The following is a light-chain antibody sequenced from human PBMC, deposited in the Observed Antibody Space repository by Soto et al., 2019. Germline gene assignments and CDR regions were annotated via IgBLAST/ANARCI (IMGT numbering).Light chain of an antibody. CDR1: SSDIGSYDH. V-gene: IGLV2-14*03. Sequence: QSALTQPASVSGSPGQSITISCSGTSSDIGSYDHVAWYQQFPGKSPKLIIYAVSDRPSGVSDRFSGSKSGISASLTISGLQTEDEADYYCISYTDRQSYRFGTGTKVTV. CDR2: AVS. CDR3: ISYTDRQSYR. J-gene: IGLJ1*01.